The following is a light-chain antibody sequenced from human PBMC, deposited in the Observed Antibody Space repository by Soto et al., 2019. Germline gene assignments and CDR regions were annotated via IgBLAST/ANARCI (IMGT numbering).Light chain of an antibody. J-gene: IGKJ1*01. CDR2: GAS. V-gene: IGKV3-15*01. CDR3: QQYNNWPRT. CDR1: QSVSSN. Sequence: EVVLTQSPATLSGSPGARATLSCRASQSVSSNLAWYQQKPGQAPRLLIYGASTRATGIPARFSGSGSGTEFTLTISSLQSEDFAVYYCQQYNNWPRTFGQGTKVDIK.